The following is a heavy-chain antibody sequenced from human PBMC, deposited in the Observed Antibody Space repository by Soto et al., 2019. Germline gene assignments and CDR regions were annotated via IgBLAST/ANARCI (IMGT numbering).Heavy chain of an antibody. CDR1: GGSFSGYY. D-gene: IGHD6-13*01. Sequence: SETLSLTCAVYGGSFSGYYWSWIRQPPGKGLEWIGDINQSGSTNYNPSLKSRVTISVDTSKNQFSLKLSSVTAADTAVYYCAREKPYSSSWYHDYWGQGTLVTVS. J-gene: IGHJ4*02. CDR2: INQSGST. CDR3: AREKPYSSSWYHDY. V-gene: IGHV4-34*01.